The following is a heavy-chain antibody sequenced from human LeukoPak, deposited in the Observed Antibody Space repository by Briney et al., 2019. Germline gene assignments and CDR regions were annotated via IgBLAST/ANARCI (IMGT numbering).Heavy chain of an antibody. CDR3: ARETGNWFDP. CDR2: IGXAXDT. CDR1: GFTXXXXX. J-gene: IGHJ5*02. Sequence: GGSLRXXCAASGFTXXXXXXXWVRXATGXXXXWVSAIGXAXDTYXXXXXKXXXXXSXXNAKNSLYLQMNSLRAGDTAVYYCARETGNWFDPWGQGTLVTVSS. V-gene: IGHV3-13*04.